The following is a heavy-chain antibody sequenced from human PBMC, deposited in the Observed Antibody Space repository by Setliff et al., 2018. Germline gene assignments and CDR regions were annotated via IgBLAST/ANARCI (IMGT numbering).Heavy chain of an antibody. CDR1: GFTFSSYW. CDR2: IYPGDSDT. CDR3: TRHEDRNKCTSSSCYRENDAFDV. D-gene: IGHD2-2*01. Sequence: GGSLRLSCAASGFTFSSYWMSWLRQHPGKGLEWMGIIYPGDSDTRYSPSFQGQVTISADKSINTAYLQWSSLKASDTAIYYCTRHEDRNKCTSSSCYRENDAFDVWGQGAMVTVSS. V-gene: IGHV5-51*01. J-gene: IGHJ3*01.